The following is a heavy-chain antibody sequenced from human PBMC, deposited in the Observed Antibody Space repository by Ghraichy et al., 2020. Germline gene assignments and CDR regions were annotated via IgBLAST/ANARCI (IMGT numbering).Heavy chain of an antibody. CDR2: ISGGGGST. CDR3: AKNYEILTGYYTRGAAFDI. Sequence: GGSLRLSCAASGFTFSSYAMSWVRQAPGKGLEWVAAISGGGGSTYYADSVKGRFTISRDNSKNTLYLQMNSLRAEDTAVYYCAKNYEILTGYYTRGAAFDIWVQGTMVTVPS. J-gene: IGHJ3*02. CDR1: GFTFSSYA. D-gene: IGHD3-9*01. V-gene: IGHV3-23*01.